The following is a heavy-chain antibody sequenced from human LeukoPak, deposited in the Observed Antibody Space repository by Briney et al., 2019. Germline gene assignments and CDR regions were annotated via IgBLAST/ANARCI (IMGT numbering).Heavy chain of an antibody. J-gene: IGHJ6*03. Sequence: SETLSLTCTVSGGSISSSSYYWGWIRQSPGKGLEWIANIYYSGSTYYNPSLKGRVTISVDTSKNQFSLKLSSVTAADTAVYYCARVFDSGSQAYFYYMDVWGKGTTVIISS. CDR2: IYYSGST. CDR1: GGSISSSSYY. D-gene: IGHD3-10*01. V-gene: IGHV4-39*07. CDR3: ARVFDSGSQAYFYYMDV.